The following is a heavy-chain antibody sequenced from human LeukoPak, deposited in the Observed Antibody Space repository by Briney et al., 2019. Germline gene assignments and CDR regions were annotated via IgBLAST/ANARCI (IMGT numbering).Heavy chain of an antibody. Sequence: SQTLSLTCTVSGGSISSTNYYWSWIRQPAGKGLEWIGRIYTSGSTNYNPSLKSRVTITVDTSKNQFSLKLSSVTAADTAVYYCAREPRDGYNSLDYWGQGTLVTVSS. V-gene: IGHV4-61*02. CDR2: IYTSGST. CDR1: GGSISSTNYY. CDR3: AREPRDGYNSLDY. D-gene: IGHD5-24*01. J-gene: IGHJ4*02.